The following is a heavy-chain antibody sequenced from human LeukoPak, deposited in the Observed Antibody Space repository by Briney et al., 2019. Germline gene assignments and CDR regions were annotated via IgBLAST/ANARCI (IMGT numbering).Heavy chain of an antibody. CDR1: GGSISSYY. CDR2: IYYSGST. V-gene: IGHV4-59*08. D-gene: IGHD2-2*03. CDR3: ARHSRLDKSSLSWADY. Sequence: SETLSLTCTVSGGSISSYYWSWIRQPPGKGLEWIGYIYYSGSTDYNPSLKSRVTISVDTSKNQFSLKLSSVTAADTAVYYCARHSRLDKSSLSWADYWGQGTLVTVSS. J-gene: IGHJ4*02.